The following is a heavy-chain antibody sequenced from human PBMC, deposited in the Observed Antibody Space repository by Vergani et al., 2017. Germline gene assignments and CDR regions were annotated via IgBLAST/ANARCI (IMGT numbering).Heavy chain of an antibody. CDR1: GGSISSSSYY. Sequence: QLQLQESGPGLVKPSETLSLTCTVSGGSISSSSYYWGWLRQPPGKGLEWIGSIYYSGSTYYNPSLKSRVTISVDTSKNQFSLKLSSVTAADTAVYYCARVGSSSWYQYVQHWGQGTLVTVSS. D-gene: IGHD6-13*01. V-gene: IGHV4-39*07. CDR2: IYYSGST. J-gene: IGHJ1*01. CDR3: ARVGSSSWYQYVQH.